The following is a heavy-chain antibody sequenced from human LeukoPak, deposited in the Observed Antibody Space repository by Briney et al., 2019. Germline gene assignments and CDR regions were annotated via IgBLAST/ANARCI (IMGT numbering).Heavy chain of an antibody. Sequence: QTGESLTLSCAAAGFTFSSYAVSWVRQAPGKGLEWVSSISGSGGRTYYVECVKGRFTISRDNSKNTLYLQMNSLRAEDTAVYYCAKVRRGYSFRSYFDYWGQGTLVTVSS. CDR3: AKVRRGYSFRSYFDY. J-gene: IGHJ4*02. CDR1: GFTFSSYA. V-gene: IGHV3-23*01. D-gene: IGHD5-18*01. CDR2: ISGSGGRT.